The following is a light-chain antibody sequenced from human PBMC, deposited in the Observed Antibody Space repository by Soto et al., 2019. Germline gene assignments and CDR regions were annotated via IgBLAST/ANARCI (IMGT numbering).Light chain of an antibody. V-gene: IGKV3-20*01. Sequence: ESVLTQSAGTLSLSPGERATLSCRASQSVSSSYFAWYQQKPGQAPRLLIYGASSRATGIPDRFSGSGSGTDFTLTISRLEPEDFAVYYCQQYYSSAPWTFGQGTKVDI. CDR1: QSVSSSY. J-gene: IGKJ1*01. CDR3: QQYYSSAPWT. CDR2: GAS.